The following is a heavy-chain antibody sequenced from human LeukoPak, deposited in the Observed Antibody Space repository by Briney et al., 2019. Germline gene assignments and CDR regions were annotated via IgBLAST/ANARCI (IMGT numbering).Heavy chain of an antibody. J-gene: IGHJ6*03. CDR3: ARVGGYCSSTSCYVSYYYYYMDV. CDR1: GYTFTSYY. V-gene: IGHV1-46*01. Sequence: GASVKVPCKASGYTFTSYYMHWVRQAPGQGLEWMGIINPSGGSTSYAQKFQGRVTMTRDTSISTAYMELSRLRSDDTAVYYCARVGGYCSSTSCYVSYYYYYMDVWGKGTTVTISS. D-gene: IGHD2-2*01. CDR2: INPSGGST.